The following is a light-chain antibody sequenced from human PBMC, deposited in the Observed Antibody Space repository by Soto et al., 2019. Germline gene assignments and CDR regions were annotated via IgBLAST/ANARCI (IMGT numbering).Light chain of an antibody. CDR1: SSDIGAYNS. CDR3: LSYTSANTRV. CDR2: QVS. Sequence: QSVLTQPASVSGSPGQSITISCTGTSSDIGAYNSVSWYQHHPGKAPKLIVFQVSFRPSAVSDRFSGSKSDNTASLTISGLQTEDEADYYCLSYTSANTRVFGGGTKLTVL. V-gene: IGLV2-14*01. J-gene: IGLJ3*02.